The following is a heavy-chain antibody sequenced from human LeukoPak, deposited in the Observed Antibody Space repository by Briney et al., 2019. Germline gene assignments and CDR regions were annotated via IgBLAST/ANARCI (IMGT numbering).Heavy chain of an antibody. J-gene: IGHJ4*02. CDR1: GYTFDSSG. CDR2: ITAYNGHR. D-gene: IGHD2/OR15-2a*01. CDR3: ARGGRTTDLDY. Sequence: GASRKVSCKTSGYTFDSSGITSGRESPGHELEWRGWITAYNGHRDSTQNLQGRVTLTTDTSTRTVYMELRSLRSQDTRACYCARGGRTTDLDYWGQGTLVTVSS. V-gene: IGHV1-18*01.